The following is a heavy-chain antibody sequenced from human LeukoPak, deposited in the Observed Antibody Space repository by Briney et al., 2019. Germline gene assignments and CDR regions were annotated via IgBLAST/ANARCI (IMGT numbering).Heavy chain of an antibody. Sequence: KPSETLSLTCTVSGGSISSYYWSWIRQPPGKGLEWIGYIYTSGSTNYNPSLKSRVTISVDTSKNQFSLKLSSVTAADTAVYYCARHLYYYYYYMDVWGKGTTVTVSS. CDR2: IYTSGST. CDR1: GGSISSYY. CDR3: ARHLYYYYYYMDV. J-gene: IGHJ6*03. V-gene: IGHV4-4*09.